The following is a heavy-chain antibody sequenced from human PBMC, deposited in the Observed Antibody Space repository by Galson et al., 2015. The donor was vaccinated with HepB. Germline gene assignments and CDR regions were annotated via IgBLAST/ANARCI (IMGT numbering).Heavy chain of an antibody. J-gene: IGHJ4*02. CDR2: INPSGGST. CDR3: ARDSQIYSARLGVDY. Sequence: SVKVSCKASGSTFTSYYMHWVRQAPGQGLEWMGIINPSGGSTSYAQKFQGRVTMTRDTSTSTVYMELSSLRSEDTAVYYCARDSQIYSARLGVDYWGQGTLVTVSS. V-gene: IGHV1-46*01. D-gene: IGHD6-6*01. CDR1: GSTFTSYY.